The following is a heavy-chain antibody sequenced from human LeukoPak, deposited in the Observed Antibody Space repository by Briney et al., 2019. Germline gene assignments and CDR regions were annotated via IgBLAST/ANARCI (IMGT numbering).Heavy chain of an antibody. CDR3: ARENSGSYREFDY. Sequence: QSSETLSLTCTVSGGSISSYYWSWIRQPAGKGLEWIGRIYTSGGTNYNASLKSRVSMSVDTSKNQFSLKLSSVTAADTAVFYCARENSGSYREFDYWGQGTLVTVSS. D-gene: IGHD1-26*01. J-gene: IGHJ4*02. CDR1: GGSISSYY. CDR2: IYTSGGT. V-gene: IGHV4-4*07.